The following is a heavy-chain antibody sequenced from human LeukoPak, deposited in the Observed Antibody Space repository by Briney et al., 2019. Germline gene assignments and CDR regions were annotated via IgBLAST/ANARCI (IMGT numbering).Heavy chain of an antibody. D-gene: IGHD1-1*01. Sequence: ASVKVSCKASGYTFTGYYMHWVRQAPGQGLEWMGWINSNSGGTNYAQKFQGRVTMTRDTSISTVYMELSRLRSDDTAMYYCARGGDWNDYDYWGQGTLVTVSS. V-gene: IGHV1-2*02. CDR1: GYTFTGYY. CDR2: INSNSGGT. CDR3: ARGGDWNDYDY. J-gene: IGHJ4*02.